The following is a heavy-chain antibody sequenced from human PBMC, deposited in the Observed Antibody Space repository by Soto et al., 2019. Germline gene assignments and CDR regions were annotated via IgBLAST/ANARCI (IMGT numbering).Heavy chain of an antibody. D-gene: IGHD2-2*01. CDR1: GGSISSGDYY. CDR2: IYYSGST. Sequence: SETLSLTCSVSGGSISSGDYYWNWIRQPPGKGLEWIGHIYYSGSTYYNSSLKSRVTISLDTSKNQFSLKLSSVTAADTAVYYCAKGQHCSSTSCHFYYYAMDVWGQGTTVT. J-gene: IGHJ6*02. CDR3: AKGQHCSSTSCHFYYYAMDV. V-gene: IGHV4-30-4*01.